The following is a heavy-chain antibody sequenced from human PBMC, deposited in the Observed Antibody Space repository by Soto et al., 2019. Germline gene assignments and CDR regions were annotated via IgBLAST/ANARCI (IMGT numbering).Heavy chain of an antibody. Sequence: SETLSLTCTVSGGSISSYYWSWIRQPPGKGLEWIGYIYYSGSTNYNPSLKSRVTISVDTSKNQFSLKLSSVTAADTAVYYCARSPMVVRGVNFDYWGQGTLVTVSS. V-gene: IGHV4-59*08. CDR3: ARSPMVVRGVNFDY. CDR2: IYYSGST. CDR1: GGSISSYY. J-gene: IGHJ4*02. D-gene: IGHD3-10*01.